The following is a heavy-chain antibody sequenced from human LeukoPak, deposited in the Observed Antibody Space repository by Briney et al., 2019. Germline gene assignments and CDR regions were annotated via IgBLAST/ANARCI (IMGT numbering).Heavy chain of an antibody. Sequence: QTGGSLRLSCAASGFTFSSYGMHWVRQAPGKGLEWVAVISYDGSNKYYADSVKGRFTISRDNSKNTLYLQMNSLRAEDTAVYYCAKLVYSSSLPPLDYWGQGTLVTVSS. CDR3: AKLVYSSSLPPLDY. CDR2: ISYDGSNK. D-gene: IGHD6-6*01. J-gene: IGHJ4*02. CDR1: GFTFSSYG. V-gene: IGHV3-30*18.